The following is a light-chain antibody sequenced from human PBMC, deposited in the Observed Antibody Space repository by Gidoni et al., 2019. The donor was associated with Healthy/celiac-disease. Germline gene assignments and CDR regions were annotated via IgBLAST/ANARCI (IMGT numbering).Light chain of an antibody. CDR3: QQYNNWPPRLT. J-gene: IGKJ3*01. Sequence: EIVMTQSPATLSVPPGERATLSCRASQSVSSNLAWYQQKPGQAPRLLIYGASTRATGIPARFSGSGSGTEFTLTISSLQSEDFAVYYCQQYNNWPPRLTFGPGTKVDIK. CDR2: GAS. V-gene: IGKV3-15*01. CDR1: QSVSSN.